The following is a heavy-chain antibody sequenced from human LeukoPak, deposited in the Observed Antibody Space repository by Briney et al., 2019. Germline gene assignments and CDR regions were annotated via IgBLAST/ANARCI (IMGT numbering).Heavy chain of an antibody. V-gene: IGHV1-2*06. Sequence: ASVKVSCKASGYTFTDYHIHWVRQAPGQGLEWMGRINPKSGGTTYAQKFQGRVSMTTDTSISTAYMELSGLRSDDTALYYCASMAQGTDYWGQGTLVTVSS. J-gene: IGHJ4*02. CDR3: ASMAQGTDY. D-gene: IGHD1-1*01. CDR1: GYTFTDYH. CDR2: INPKSGGT.